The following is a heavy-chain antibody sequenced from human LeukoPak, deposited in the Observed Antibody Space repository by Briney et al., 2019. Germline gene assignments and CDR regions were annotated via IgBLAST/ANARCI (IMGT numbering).Heavy chain of an antibody. D-gene: IGHD6-19*01. J-gene: IGHJ3*02. Sequence: PGGSLRLSCAASGFTFSSYEMNWVRQAPGKGLEWVSYISSSGSTIYYADSVKGQFTISRDNAKNSLYLQMNSLRAEDTAVYYCARDSYQEEEWVVVGPLWRVAFDIWGQGTMVTVSS. CDR2: ISSSGSTI. CDR1: GFTFSSYE. V-gene: IGHV3-48*03. CDR3: ARDSYQEEEWVVVGPLWRVAFDI.